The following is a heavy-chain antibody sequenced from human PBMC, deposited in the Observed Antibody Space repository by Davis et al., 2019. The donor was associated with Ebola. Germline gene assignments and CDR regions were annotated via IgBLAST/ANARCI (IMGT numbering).Heavy chain of an antibody. J-gene: IGHJ4*02. D-gene: IGHD1-14*01. V-gene: IGHV3-48*02. CDR1: GFTFSNYG. Sequence: GESLKISCAASGFTFSNYGINWVRQAPGKGLEWVSHISSSSSAIYYAGSVKGRFTISRDNAKNSLFLQMNSLRDEDTAVYYCATIPITAEGYWGQGALVTVSS. CDR3: ATIPITAEGY. CDR2: ISSSSSAI.